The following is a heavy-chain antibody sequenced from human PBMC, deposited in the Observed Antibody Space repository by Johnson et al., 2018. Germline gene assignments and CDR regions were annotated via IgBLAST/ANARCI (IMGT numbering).Heavy chain of an antibody. V-gene: IGHV1-46*01. CDR2: INPSGGST. CDR3: ARDLGESGDI. D-gene: IGHD3-10*01. J-gene: IGHJ3*02. CDR1: GYTFTSYY. Sequence: QVQLVESGAEVKKPGASVKVSCKASGYTFTSYYMHWVRQAPGQGLEWMGIINPSGGSTSYAQKFQGRVTMTRDTSTSKVYMELGSLRSEETAVYYCARDLGESGDIWGQGTMVTVSS.